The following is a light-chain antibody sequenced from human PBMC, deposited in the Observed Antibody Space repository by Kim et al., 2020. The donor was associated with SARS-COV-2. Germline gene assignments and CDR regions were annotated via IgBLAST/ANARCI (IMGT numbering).Light chain of an antibody. Sequence: ASVGDRITLTCRASQSISTWVAWYQQKPGETPNLLIYKASSLESGVSSRFSGSGSETEFTLTINNLQPDDFATYYCLQYKTSSWTFGQGTKVDIK. CDR2: KAS. CDR3: LQYKTSSWT. V-gene: IGKV1-5*03. CDR1: QSISTW. J-gene: IGKJ1*01.